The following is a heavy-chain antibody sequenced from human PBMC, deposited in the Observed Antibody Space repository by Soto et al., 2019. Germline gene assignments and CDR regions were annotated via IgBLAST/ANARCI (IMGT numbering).Heavy chain of an antibody. Sequence: GESLKISCAASGFTFSSYGMHWVRQAPGKGLEWVAVIWYDGSNKYYADSVKGRFTISRDNSKNTLYLQMNSLRAEDTAVYYCARGRIAAAVTDLHYFDYWGQGTLVTVSS. CDR3: ARGRIAAAVTDLHYFDY. CDR2: IWYDGSNK. D-gene: IGHD6-13*01. V-gene: IGHV3-33*01. CDR1: GFTFSSYG. J-gene: IGHJ4*02.